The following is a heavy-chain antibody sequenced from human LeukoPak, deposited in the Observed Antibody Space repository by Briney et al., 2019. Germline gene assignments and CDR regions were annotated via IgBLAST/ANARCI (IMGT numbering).Heavy chain of an antibody. Sequence: PSETLSLTSTVSGGSISTYYWTWNRQPHRNELEWVGYTYSSGTPNNHTSPNRPVPLSLETSKNQLTLNLSSLTAADTAVYYCATAPPGRQPHCFDYWGQGTQVTVSS. V-gene: IGHV4-59*08. CDR2: TYSSGTP. CDR3: ATAPPGRQPHCFDY. D-gene: IGHD6-13*01. CDR1: GGSISTYY. J-gene: IGHJ4*02.